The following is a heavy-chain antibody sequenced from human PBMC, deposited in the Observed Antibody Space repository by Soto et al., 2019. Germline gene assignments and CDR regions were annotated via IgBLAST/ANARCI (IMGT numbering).Heavy chain of an antibody. Sequence: QVQLQESGPGLVRPSETLSLTCTVSGDSMTNYYWNWLRQPPGKGLEWIGYIYYSGSTNYNPSLKSRVTIEVYTSKNQFSLKLSSVTAADTAIYYCARLRPSGTSDYWGQGTLVTVSS. CDR3: ARLRPSGTSDY. V-gene: IGHV4-59*08. CDR2: IYYSGST. CDR1: GDSMTNYY. D-gene: IGHD1-26*01. J-gene: IGHJ4*02.